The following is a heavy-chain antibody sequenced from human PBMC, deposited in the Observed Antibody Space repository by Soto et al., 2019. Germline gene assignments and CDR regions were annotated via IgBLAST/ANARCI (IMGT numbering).Heavy chain of an antibody. V-gene: IGHV1-69*13. CDR3: ARGLSGSYYDYYYGMDV. J-gene: IGHJ6*02. CDR1: GGTFSSYA. D-gene: IGHD1-26*01. Sequence: ASVKVSCKASGGTFSSYAISWVRQAPGQGLEWMGGIIPIFGTANYAQKFQGRVTITADESTSTAYMELSSLRSEDTAVYYCARGLSGSYYDYYYGMDVWGQGTTVTVSS. CDR2: IIPIFGTA.